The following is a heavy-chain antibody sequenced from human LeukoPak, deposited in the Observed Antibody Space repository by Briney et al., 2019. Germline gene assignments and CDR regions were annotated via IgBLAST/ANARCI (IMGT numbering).Heavy chain of an antibody. CDR3: ARCFGAFDI. Sequence: PSETLSLTCTVSGGSFSNYNYYWGWIRQPPGKGLEWIGEINHSGSTNYNPSLKSRVTISVDTSKNQFSLKLSSVTAADTAVYYCARCFGAFDIWGQGTMVTVSS. V-gene: IGHV4-39*07. J-gene: IGHJ3*02. CDR1: GGSFSNYNYY. CDR2: INHSGST. D-gene: IGHD3-16*01.